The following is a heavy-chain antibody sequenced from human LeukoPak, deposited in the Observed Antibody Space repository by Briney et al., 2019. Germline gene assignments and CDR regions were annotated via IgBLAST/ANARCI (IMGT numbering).Heavy chain of an antibody. CDR2: IYYSGST. J-gene: IGHJ4*02. D-gene: IGHD5-12*01. Sequence: SETLSLTCTVSSGSISSYYWSWIRQPPGKGLEWIGYIYYSGSTNYNPSLKSRVTISVDTSKNQFSLKLSSVTAADTAVYYCARLDIVAYYFDYWGQGTLVTVSS. CDR1: SGSISSYY. CDR3: ARLDIVAYYFDY. V-gene: IGHV4-59*01.